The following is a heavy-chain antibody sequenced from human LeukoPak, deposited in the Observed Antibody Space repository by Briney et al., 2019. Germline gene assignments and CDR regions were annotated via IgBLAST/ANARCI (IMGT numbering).Heavy chain of an antibody. D-gene: IGHD2-15*01. CDR1: GSRYTSHW. Sequence: GESLKISCKGSGSRYTSHWIGWARQLPGKGLEWMGIIYPGDSDTRYSPSFQGQVIISVDKSISTAYLQWSSLKASDTAMYYCARSLGYCSSGTCSIFDYWAQGTLVTVSS. CDR3: ARSLGYCSSGTCSIFDY. J-gene: IGHJ4*02. CDR2: IYPGDSDT. V-gene: IGHV5-51*01.